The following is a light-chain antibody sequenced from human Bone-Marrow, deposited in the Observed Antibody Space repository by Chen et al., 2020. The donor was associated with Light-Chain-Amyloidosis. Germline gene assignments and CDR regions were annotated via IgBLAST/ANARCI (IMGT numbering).Light chain of an antibody. J-gene: IGLJ2*01. Sequence: SYELTQPPSASVSSGQTARLTCSGDDLPTKYAYWYQQKPGHAPVLVIHRDTERPSGISERFSGSSSGTTATLTISGVQAEDEADYHCQSADSSGTYEVIFGGGTKLTVL. CDR1: DLPTKY. CDR3: QSADSSGTYEVI. V-gene: IGLV3-25*03. CDR2: RDT.